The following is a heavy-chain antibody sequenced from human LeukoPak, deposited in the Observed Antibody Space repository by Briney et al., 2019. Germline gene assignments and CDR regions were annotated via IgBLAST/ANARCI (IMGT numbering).Heavy chain of an antibody. Sequence: SETLSLTCTVSGGSISSSSYYWGWIRQPPGKGLEWIGSIYYSGSTYYNPSLKSRVTISVDTSKNQFSLKLSSVTAADTAVYYCARDTGIAVAAAPDYWGQGTLVTVSS. V-gene: IGHV4-39*07. J-gene: IGHJ4*02. D-gene: IGHD6-19*01. CDR1: GGSISSSSYY. CDR2: IYYSGST. CDR3: ARDTGIAVAAAPDY.